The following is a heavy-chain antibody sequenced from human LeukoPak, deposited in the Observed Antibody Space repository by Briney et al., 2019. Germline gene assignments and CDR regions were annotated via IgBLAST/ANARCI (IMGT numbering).Heavy chain of an antibody. CDR1: GGSISSSSYY. CDR2: IYYSGST. CDR3: ARGSTNSGDGYNPLDY. J-gene: IGHJ4*02. D-gene: IGHD5-24*01. V-gene: IGHV4-39*01. Sequence: SSETLSLTCTVSGGSISSSSYYWGWVRQPPGKGLGWIGSIYYSGSTYYNPSLKSRVTISVDTSKNQFSLKLSSVTAADTAVYYCARGSTNSGDGYNPLDYGGQGTLVTVSS.